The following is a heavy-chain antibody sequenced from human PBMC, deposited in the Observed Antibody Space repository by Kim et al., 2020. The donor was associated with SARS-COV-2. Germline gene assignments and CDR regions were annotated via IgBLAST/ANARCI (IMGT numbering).Heavy chain of an antibody. CDR1: GYTLTELS. CDR3: ATATIYYYGMDV. D-gene: IGHD3-3*01. J-gene: IGHJ6*02. V-gene: IGHV1-24*01. Sequence: ASVKVSCKVSGYTLTELSMHWVRQAPGKGLEWMGGFDPEDGETIYAQKFQGRVTMTEDTSTDTAYMELSSLRSEDTAVYYCATATIYYYGMDVWGQGTTVTVSS. CDR2: FDPEDGET.